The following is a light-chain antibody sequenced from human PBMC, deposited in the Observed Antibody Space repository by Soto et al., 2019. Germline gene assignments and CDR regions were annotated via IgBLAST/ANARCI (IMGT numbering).Light chain of an antibody. CDR2: DVS. CDR3: SSYTTTSTSSA. Sequence: QSVLTQPASVSGSPGQSITISCTGTSNDVGGYNYVSWYQQYPDKAPTLIIYDVSNRPSGVSTRFSGSKSGNRASLTISGLQAEDEADYYCSSYTTTSTSSAFGTGTKVTVL. V-gene: IGLV2-14*01. CDR1: SNDVGGYNY. J-gene: IGLJ1*01.